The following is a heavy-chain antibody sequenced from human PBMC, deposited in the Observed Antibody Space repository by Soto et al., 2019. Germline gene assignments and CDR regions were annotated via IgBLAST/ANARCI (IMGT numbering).Heavy chain of an antibody. D-gene: IGHD2-15*01. V-gene: IGHV3-74*01. CDR3: ATGPTPAFDI. J-gene: IGHJ3*02. CDR2: IISDESTT. CDR1: GFTFSTYW. Sequence: PGGSLRLSCAASGFTFSTYWMHWVRQAPGKGLVWVSRIISDESTTIYADFVKGRFTISRDNAKNTLYLQMNSLSVEDTAMYYCATGPTPAFDIWGRGTMVTVSS.